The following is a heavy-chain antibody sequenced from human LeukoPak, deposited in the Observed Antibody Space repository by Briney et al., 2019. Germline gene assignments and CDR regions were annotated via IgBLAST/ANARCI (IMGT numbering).Heavy chain of an antibody. Sequence: GGSLRLSCAASGFTFSSYSMNWVRQAPGKGLEWVSSISSSSSYIYYADSVKGRFTISRDNAKNSLYLQMNSLRAEDTAVYYCARDRLAAAGTDYWGQGTLVTVSS. J-gene: IGHJ4*02. CDR2: ISSSSSYI. V-gene: IGHV3-21*01. CDR3: ARDRLAAAGTDY. CDR1: GFTFSSYS. D-gene: IGHD6-13*01.